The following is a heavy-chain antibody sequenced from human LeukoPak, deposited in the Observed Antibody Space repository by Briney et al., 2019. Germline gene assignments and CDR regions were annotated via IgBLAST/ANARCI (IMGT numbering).Heavy chain of an antibody. Sequence: PSETLSLTRTVSGGSISSYYWSWMREPPGKRLEWIGCIYYSGSTNYNPSLKSRVTISVDTSKNQFSLKLSSVTAADTAVYYCARDGGLYWFVPWGQGTLVTVSS. V-gene: IGHV4-59*01. CDR1: GGSISSYY. J-gene: IGHJ5*02. CDR3: ARDGGLYWFVP. D-gene: IGHD3/OR15-3a*01. CDR2: IYYSGST.